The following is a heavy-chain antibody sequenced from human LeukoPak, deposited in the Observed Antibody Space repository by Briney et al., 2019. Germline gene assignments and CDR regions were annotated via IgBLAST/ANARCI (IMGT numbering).Heavy chain of an antibody. J-gene: IGHJ6*03. CDR3: AKDGVVVAATYYYYYMDV. V-gene: IGHV3-43D*03. Sequence: GGSLRLSCAASGFTFDDYAMHWVRHAPGKGLEWVSLISWDGGSTYYADSVKGRFTISRDNSKNSLYLQMNSLRAEDTALYYCAKDGVVVAATYYYYYMDVWGKGTTVTVSS. CDR1: GFTFDDYA. D-gene: IGHD2-15*01. CDR2: ISWDGGST.